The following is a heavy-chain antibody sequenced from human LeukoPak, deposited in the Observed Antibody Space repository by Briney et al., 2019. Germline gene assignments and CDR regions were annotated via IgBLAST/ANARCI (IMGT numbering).Heavy chain of an antibody. J-gene: IGHJ6*03. V-gene: IGHV1-2*02. CDR2: INPNSGGT. CDR1: GYTFTGYY. CDR3: ARGIGYGDYVRYYYYMDV. D-gene: IGHD4-17*01. Sequence: ASVKVSCKASGYTFTGYYMHWVRQAPGQGLEWMGWINPNSGGTNYAQKFQGRVTITRNTSISTAYMELSSLRSEDTAVYYCARGIGYGDYVRYYYYMDVWGKGTTVTVSS.